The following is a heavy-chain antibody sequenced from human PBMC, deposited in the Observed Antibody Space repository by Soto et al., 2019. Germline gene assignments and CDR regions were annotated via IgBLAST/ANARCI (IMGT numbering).Heavy chain of an antibody. CDR3: ARRQNWNNLFDT. Sequence: PSETLFLTCTVSGGSIANNYWSWIRQSPGKGLEWIGCSYYSGSTSYNPSLRSRVTISIDTSKTQFPLRLRSVTAADTAVYYCARRQNWNNLFDTWGQGTLVTVSS. CDR2: SYYSGST. V-gene: IGHV4-59*08. D-gene: IGHD1-1*01. CDR1: GGSIANNY. J-gene: IGHJ5*02.